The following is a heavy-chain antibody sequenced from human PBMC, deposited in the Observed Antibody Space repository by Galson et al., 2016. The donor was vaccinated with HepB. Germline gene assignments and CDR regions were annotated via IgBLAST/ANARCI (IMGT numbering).Heavy chain of an antibody. Sequence: SETLSLTCTVSGGSVSNPYCFWGWVRQPPGKGLEWIGLIYYSGDTHYSPSLESRVTMSVNTSKNQFSLKLTSVTVADTSLYFCARSSASRNGYFDDWGRGALVTVSS. V-gene: IGHV4-39*01. D-gene: IGHD2-8*01. CDR3: ARSSASRNGYFDD. CDR2: IYYSGDT. CDR1: GGSVSNPYCF. J-gene: IGHJ4*01.